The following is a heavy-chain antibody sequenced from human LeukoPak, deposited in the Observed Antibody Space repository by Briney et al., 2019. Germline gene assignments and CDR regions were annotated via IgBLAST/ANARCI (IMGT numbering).Heavy chain of an antibody. Sequence: GASVKVSCKASGYTFNSYGISWVRQAPGQGLEWMGWISAYNGNTNYAQRLQGRVTMTTDTSTSTAYMEVRSLRSDDTAVYYCARDWGYYGSGSLLDYWGQGTLVTVSS. CDR3: ARDWGYYGSGSLLDY. CDR2: ISAYNGNT. CDR1: GYTFNSYG. J-gene: IGHJ4*02. D-gene: IGHD3-10*01. V-gene: IGHV1-18*01.